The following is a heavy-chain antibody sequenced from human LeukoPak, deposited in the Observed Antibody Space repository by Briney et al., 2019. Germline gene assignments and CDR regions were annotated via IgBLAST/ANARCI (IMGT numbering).Heavy chain of an antibody. CDR3: ATLGYCSSTSCYGGDFDY. CDR2: INPNSGGT. J-gene: IGHJ4*02. V-gene: IGHV1-2*04. Sequence: GASVKVSCKASGYTFTGYYMHWVRQAPGQGLEWMGWINPNSGGTNYAQKFRGWVTMTRDTSISTAYMELSRLRSDDTAVYYCATLGYCSSTSCYGGDFDYWGQGTLVTVSS. D-gene: IGHD2-2*01. CDR1: GYTFTGYY.